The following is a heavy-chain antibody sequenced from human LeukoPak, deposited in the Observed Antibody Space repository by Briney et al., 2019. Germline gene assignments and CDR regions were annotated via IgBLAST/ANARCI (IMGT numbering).Heavy chain of an antibody. D-gene: IGHD4-23*01. Sequence: ASVKVSCKASGGTFSSYAISWVRQAPGQGLEWMGGIIPIFGTANYAQKFQGRVTITADKSTSTAYMELSSLRSEDTAVYYCARGARYGGNSYFDYWGQGTLVTVSS. V-gene: IGHV1-69*06. CDR1: GGTFSSYA. CDR3: ARGARYGGNSYFDY. J-gene: IGHJ4*02. CDR2: IIPIFGTA.